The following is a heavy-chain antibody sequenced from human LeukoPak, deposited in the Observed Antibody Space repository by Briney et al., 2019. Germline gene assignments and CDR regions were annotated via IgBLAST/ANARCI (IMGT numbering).Heavy chain of an antibody. CDR2: INPSGDST. Sequence: ASVKVSCKASEYIFTTDYIHWVRQAHGQGLEWMGTINPSGDSTTYAQNFQGRVTMTRDTSTSTVYMELSSLTSEDTAVYYCARDFLTGAGTFDYWGQGTLVTVSS. CDR3: ARDFLTGAGTFDY. D-gene: IGHD3-9*01. V-gene: IGHV1-46*01. J-gene: IGHJ4*02. CDR1: EYIFTTDY.